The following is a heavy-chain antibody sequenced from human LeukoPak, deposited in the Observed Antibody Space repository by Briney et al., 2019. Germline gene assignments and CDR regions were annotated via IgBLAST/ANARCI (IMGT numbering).Heavy chain of an antibody. CDR3: AKDIDSYGYYGMDV. Sequence: GGSLRHSCAASGFTFDDYTMHWVRQAPGKGLEWVSLISWDGGSTYHADSVKGRFTISRDNSKNSLYLQMNSLRTEDTALYYCAKDIDSYGYYGMDVWGQGTTVTVSS. J-gene: IGHJ6*02. CDR2: ISWDGGST. D-gene: IGHD5-18*01. V-gene: IGHV3-43*01. CDR1: GFTFDDYT.